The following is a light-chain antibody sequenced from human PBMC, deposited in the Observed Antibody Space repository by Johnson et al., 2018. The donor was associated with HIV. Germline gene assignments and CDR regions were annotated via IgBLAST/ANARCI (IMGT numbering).Light chain of an antibody. CDR3: GTWDSSLSAGI. Sequence: QPVLTQPPSVSAAPGQKVTISCSGSSSNIGNNYVSWYQQLPGTAPKLLIYESNKRPSGIPGRFSGSKSGTSATLGITGLQTGDEADYYCGTWDSSLSAGIFGTGTKVTVL. V-gene: IGLV1-51*02. CDR2: ESN. J-gene: IGLJ1*01. CDR1: SSNIGNNY.